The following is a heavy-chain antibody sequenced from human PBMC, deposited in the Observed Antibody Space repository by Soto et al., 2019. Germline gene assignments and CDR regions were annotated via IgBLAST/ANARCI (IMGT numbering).Heavy chain of an antibody. D-gene: IGHD3-10*01. CDR1: GVSISSYY. CDR2: IYYSGST. CDR3: ARAGFVSGERHFAY. Sequence: ETLSLXCTGSGVSISSYYWSWIRERPGKGLEWIGYIYYSGSTNYNPSLKSRVTISVDTSKNQFSLKLSSVTAADTAVYYCARAGFVSGERHFAYWGQGTLVTVS. J-gene: IGHJ4*02. V-gene: IGHV4-59*01.